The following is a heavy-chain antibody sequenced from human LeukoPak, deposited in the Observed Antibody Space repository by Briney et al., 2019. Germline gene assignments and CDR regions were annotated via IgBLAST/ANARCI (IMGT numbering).Heavy chain of an antibody. V-gene: IGHV3-53*01. D-gene: IGHD3-3*01. CDR3: ARTPGIFGVLIIGYFDL. J-gene: IGHJ2*01. CDR1: GFTVSSNS. CDR2: IYSGGGT. Sequence: GGSLRLSRTASGFTVSSNSMSWVRQAPGKGLEWVSVIYSGGGTFYADSMKGRFTISRDNSKNTLYPQINSLRAEDTAVYYCARTPGIFGVLIIGYFDLWGRGTLVTVSS.